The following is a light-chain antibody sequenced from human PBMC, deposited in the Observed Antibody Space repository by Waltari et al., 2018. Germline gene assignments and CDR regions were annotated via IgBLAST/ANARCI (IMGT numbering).Light chain of an antibody. Sequence: QSALTQPASVSGSPGQSITISCTGSSTDLGSSTLVSWYQHHPDKAPKLLIYGGTERPSGFSHRFSGSKSGNTASLTISTLQAEDEADYYCFSYADGRSLVFGGGTKLTVL. CDR2: GGT. V-gene: IGLV2-23*01. CDR1: STDLGSSTL. CDR3: FSYADGRSLV. J-gene: IGLJ2*01.